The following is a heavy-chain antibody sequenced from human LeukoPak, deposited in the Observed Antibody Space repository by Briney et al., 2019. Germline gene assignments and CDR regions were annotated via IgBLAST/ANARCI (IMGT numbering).Heavy chain of an antibody. D-gene: IGHD6-19*01. CDR3: AFPTSRAGAFGY. J-gene: IGHJ4*02. CDR1: GYIFTDYY. Sequence: ASVKVSCKASGYIFTDYYMHWVRQAPGQELGWMGRINPNSGGTNYAQKFQGRVTITADESTSTAYMELSSLRSEDTAVYYCAFPTSRAGAFGYWGQGTLVTVSS. V-gene: IGHV1/OR15-1*04. CDR2: INPNSGGT.